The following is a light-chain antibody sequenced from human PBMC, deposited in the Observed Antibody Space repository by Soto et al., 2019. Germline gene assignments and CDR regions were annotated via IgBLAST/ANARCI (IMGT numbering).Light chain of an antibody. V-gene: IGKV3-20*01. Sequence: EIVLTQSPGTLSLSPGERATLSCRASQSVRSSYLAWYQQKPGQAPRLLIFGASSRATGIPDRFSGSGSGTDFTLTINRLEPEDFAVYYCQQYGDSLTFGGGTKVEIK. CDR3: QQYGDSLT. CDR2: GAS. J-gene: IGKJ4*01. CDR1: QSVRSSY.